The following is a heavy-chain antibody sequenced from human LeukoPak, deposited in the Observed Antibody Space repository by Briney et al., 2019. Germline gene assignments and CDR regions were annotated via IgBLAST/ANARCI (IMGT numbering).Heavy chain of an antibody. CDR2: INEDGRGT. CDR3: ATRRCSIAASRASSYRCFDF. J-gene: IGHJ6*04. CDR1: EFTFSSYW. D-gene: IGHD2-2*01. V-gene: IGHV3-7*01. Sequence: GGSLRLSCAASEFTFSSYWMTWVRQAPGKGLEWVANINEDGRGTYYVDSVKGRFTISRDNAKNSVHLQMNSLRAEDTAVYYCATRRCSIAASRASSYRCFDFWGTGTTVTVSS.